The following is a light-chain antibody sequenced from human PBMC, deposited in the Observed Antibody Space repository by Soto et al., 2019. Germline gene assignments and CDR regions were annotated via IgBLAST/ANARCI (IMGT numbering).Light chain of an antibody. Sequence: QSALTQPPSASGSPGQSVTISCTGNSSDVGGYNYVSWYQQHPGKAPKLMIYEVTKRPSGVPDRFSGSKSGNTASLTVSGLQAEDEADYYCSSYAGSNTRYVFGSGTKVTVL. V-gene: IGLV2-8*01. J-gene: IGLJ1*01. CDR1: SSDVGGYNY. CDR2: EVT. CDR3: SSYAGSNTRYV.